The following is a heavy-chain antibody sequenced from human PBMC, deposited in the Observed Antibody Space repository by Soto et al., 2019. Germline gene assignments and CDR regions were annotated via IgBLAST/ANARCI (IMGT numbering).Heavy chain of an antibody. CDR3: ATLIRYFDWLLYPFGY. D-gene: IGHD3-9*01. V-gene: IGHV3-13*04. CDR1: GFSFSSYD. J-gene: IGHJ4*02. Sequence: GGSLRLSCAASGFSFSSYDMHWVRQATGKGLEWVSAIGTAGDTYYPGSVKGRFTISRENAKNSLYLQMNSLRAGDTAVYYCATLIRYFDWLLYPFGYWGQGSLVTVSS. CDR2: IGTAGDT.